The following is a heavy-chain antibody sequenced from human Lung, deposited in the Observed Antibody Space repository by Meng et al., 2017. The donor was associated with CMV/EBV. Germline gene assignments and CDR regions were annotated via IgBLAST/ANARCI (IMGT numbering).Heavy chain of an antibody. D-gene: IGHD2-2*02. J-gene: IGHJ6*02. CDR1: GFTFSSYA. V-gene: IGHV3-30-3*01. CDR2: ISYDGSNK. CDR3: ARNLCSSTSCYNEEYGMDV. Sequence: GESXKISCAASGFTFSSYAMHWVRQAPGKGLEWVAVISYDGSNKDYANSVKGRFTIARDNSKNKLYLQMNSLRAEDKAVYYCARNLCSSTSCYNEEYGMDVXGQGXTVTVSS.